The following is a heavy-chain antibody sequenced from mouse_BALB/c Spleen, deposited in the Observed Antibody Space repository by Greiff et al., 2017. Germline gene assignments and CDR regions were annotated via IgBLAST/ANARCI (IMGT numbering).Heavy chain of an antibody. CDR3: AREGSYDGYYLYYFDY. CDR1: GYTFTSYV. CDR2: INPYNDGT. Sequence: VQLQQSGPELVKPGASVKMCKASGYTFTSYVMHWVKQKPGQGLEWIGYINPYNDGTKYNEKFKGKATLTSDKSSSTAYMELSSLTSEDSAVYYCAREGSYDGYYLYYFDYWGQGTTLTVSS. J-gene: IGHJ2*01. D-gene: IGHD2-3*01. V-gene: IGHV1-14*01.